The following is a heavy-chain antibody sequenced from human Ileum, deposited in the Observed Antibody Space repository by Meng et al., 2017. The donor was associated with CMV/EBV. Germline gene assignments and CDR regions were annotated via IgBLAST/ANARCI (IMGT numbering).Heavy chain of an antibody. Sequence: GDYYWSWIRQPPGKGLEWIGYIYYSGSTYYNPSLKSRVTISVDTSKNQFSLKLSSVTAADTAVYYCARGGRGYYGSGSYYRFPFDYWGQGTLVTVSS. J-gene: IGHJ4*02. CDR3: ARGGRGYYGSGSYYRFPFDY. V-gene: IGHV4-30-4*08. CDR2: IYYSGST. CDR1: GDYY. D-gene: IGHD3-10*01.